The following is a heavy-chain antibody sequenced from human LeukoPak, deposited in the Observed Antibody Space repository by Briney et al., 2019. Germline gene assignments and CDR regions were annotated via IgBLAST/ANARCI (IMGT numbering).Heavy chain of an antibody. J-gene: IGHJ3*02. CDR3: AREIGDYVWGSYRYGGAFDI. Sequence: ASVKVSCKASGYTFTSYGISWVRQAPGQGLEWMGWISAYNGNTNYAQKLQGRVTMITDTSTSTAYMELRSLRSDDTAVYYCAREIGDYVWGSYRYGGAFDIWGQGTMVTVSS. CDR1: GYTFTSYG. CDR2: ISAYNGNT. D-gene: IGHD3-16*02. V-gene: IGHV1-18*01.